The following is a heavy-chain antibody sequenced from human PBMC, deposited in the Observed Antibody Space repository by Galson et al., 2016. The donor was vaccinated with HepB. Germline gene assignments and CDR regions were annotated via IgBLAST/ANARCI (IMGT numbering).Heavy chain of an antibody. D-gene: IGHD1-26*01. CDR1: GFSFSSFA. J-gene: IGHJ4*02. CDR3: AKGVPTGGAVDY. V-gene: IGHV3-23*01. CDR2: ISGSGANT. Sequence: SLRLSCAASGFSFSSFAMYWVRQAPGKGLYWFSAISGSGANTYYADSVKGRFTISRDNSKNTLYLQMNSLRVEDTAIYYCAKGVPTGGAVDYWGQGTLVTVSS.